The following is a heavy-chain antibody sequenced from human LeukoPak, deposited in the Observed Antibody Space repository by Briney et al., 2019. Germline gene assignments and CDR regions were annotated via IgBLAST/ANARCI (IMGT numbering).Heavy chain of an antibody. Sequence: SETLSLTCTVSGGSISSGDYYWSWIRQPPGKGLEWIGYIYYSGSTYYNPSLKSRVTISVDTSKNQFSLKLSSVTAADTAVYYCARGIVVVRGGYYYYYGMDVWGQGTTVTVSS. D-gene: IGHD3-22*01. V-gene: IGHV4-30-4*01. CDR1: GGSISSGDYY. CDR3: ARGIVVVRGGYYYYYGMDV. J-gene: IGHJ6*02. CDR2: IYYSGST.